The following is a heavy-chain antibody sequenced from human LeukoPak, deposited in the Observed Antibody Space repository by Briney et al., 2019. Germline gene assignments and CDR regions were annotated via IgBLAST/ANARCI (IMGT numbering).Heavy chain of an antibody. Sequence: ASVKVSCKASGYTFTSYYMHWVRQAPGQGLEWMGIINPSGGSTSYAQKFQGRVTMTRDTSTSTVYMELSSLRSEDTAVYYCARDKIPSRYYDSSGPFEYWGQGPLVTVSS. CDR1: GYTFTSYY. J-gene: IGHJ4*02. CDR3: ARDKIPSRYYDSSGPFEY. CDR2: INPSGGST. D-gene: IGHD3-22*01. V-gene: IGHV1-46*01.